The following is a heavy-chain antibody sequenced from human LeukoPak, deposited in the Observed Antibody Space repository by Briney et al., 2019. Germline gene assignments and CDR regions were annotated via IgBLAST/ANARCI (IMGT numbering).Heavy chain of an antibody. CDR1: EFTFSNAW. CDR2: IKSKTDGGTT. J-gene: IGHJ5*02. V-gene: IGHV3-15*01. D-gene: IGHD1-1*01. Sequence: GGSLRLSCAASEFTFSNAWMSWVRQAPGKGLEWVGRIKSKTDGGTTDYAAPVKGRFTISRDDSKNTLYLRMNSLKTEDTAVYYCTTDGAYNWNDVAWFDPWGQGTLVTVSS. CDR3: TTDGAYNWNDVAWFDP.